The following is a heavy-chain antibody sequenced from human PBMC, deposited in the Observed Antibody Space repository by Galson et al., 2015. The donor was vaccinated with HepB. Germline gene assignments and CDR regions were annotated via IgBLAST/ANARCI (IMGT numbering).Heavy chain of an antibody. J-gene: IGHJ4*02. V-gene: IGHV3-23*03. CDR3: AKGTVFDWLLKLEY. CDR1: GFTFRTFA. D-gene: IGHD3-9*01. CDR2: ISNGGNNT. Sequence: SLRLSCAASGFTFRTFAMSWVRHTPGKGLECVSVISNGGNNTYYADSVKGRFTISRDNSKNTLSLQMNSLRAEDTAVYYCAKGTVFDWLLKLEYWGQGALVTVSS.